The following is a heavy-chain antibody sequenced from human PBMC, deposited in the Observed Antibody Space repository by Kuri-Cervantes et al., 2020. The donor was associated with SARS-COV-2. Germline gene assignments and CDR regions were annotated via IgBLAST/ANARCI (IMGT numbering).Heavy chain of an antibody. D-gene: IGHD3-3*01. J-gene: IGHJ3*02. V-gene: IGHV3-48*03. CDR2: ISSSGSTI. Sequence: GGSLRLSCAASGFTFSSYEMNWVRQAPGKGLEWVSYISSSGSTIYYADSVKGRFTISRDNAKNSLYLQMNSLRAEDTAVYYCARRLSLSWSGYYPGAFDIWGQGTMVTVSS. CDR3: ARRLSLSWSGYYPGAFDI. CDR1: GFTFSSYE.